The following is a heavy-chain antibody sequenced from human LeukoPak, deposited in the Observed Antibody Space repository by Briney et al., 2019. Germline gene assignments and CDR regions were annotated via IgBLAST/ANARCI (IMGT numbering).Heavy chain of an antibody. V-gene: IGHV4-34*01. J-gene: IGHJ4*02. CDR2: INHSCST. CDR1: GGSFSGYY. D-gene: IGHD4-17*01. CDR3: ASGSTVTEY. Sequence: SETLALTCAVYGGSFSGYYWSWIRQPPGKGLEWIGEINHSCSTNYNPSLKSRVTISVDTSKNQFSMKLSSVTAADKAVYYCASGSTVTEYWGQGTLVTVSS.